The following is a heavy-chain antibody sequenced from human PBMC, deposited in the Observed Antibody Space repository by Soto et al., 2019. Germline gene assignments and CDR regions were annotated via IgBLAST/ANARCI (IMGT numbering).Heavy chain of an antibody. CDR2: IYYSGST. CDR3: ARDDCSGGSCNFDY. D-gene: IGHD2-15*01. V-gene: IGHV4-59*01. J-gene: IGHJ4*02. Sequence: SETLSLTCTVSGGSISSYYWSWLRQPPGKGLEWIGYIYYSGSTNYNPSLKSRVTISVDTSKNQFSLKLSSVTAADTAVYYCARDDCSGGSCNFDYWGQGTLVTVSS. CDR1: GGSISSYY.